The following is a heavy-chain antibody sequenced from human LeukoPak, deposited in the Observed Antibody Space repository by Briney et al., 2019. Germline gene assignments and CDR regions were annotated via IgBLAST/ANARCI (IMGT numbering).Heavy chain of an antibody. J-gene: IGHJ1*01. D-gene: IGHD1-26*01. CDR3: VRDRGSGSSQTHEFFEH. CDR1: GFTFTNYW. V-gene: IGHV3-7*01. CDR2: IREDRGDI. Sequence: GGSLRLSCAASGFTFTNYWMSWVRQAPGKGLEWVAMIREDRGDIYYVGSVKGRFTISRDNTKNSLYLQMNSLRAEDTAMYYCVRDRGSGSSQTHEFFEHWGQGTLVTVSS.